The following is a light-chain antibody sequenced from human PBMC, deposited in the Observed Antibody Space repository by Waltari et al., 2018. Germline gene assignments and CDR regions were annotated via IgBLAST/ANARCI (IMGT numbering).Light chain of an antibody. CDR2: GAS. Sequence: DIIMTQSPATLSLSPGERATLPCRASQNVNSNLAWYQQKPGQAPRLLIYGASIRATGIPARFSGSGSGTQFTLTINSLQSEDSAVYFCQQHNDWPPWTFGQGTKVELK. CDR3: QQHNDWPPWT. CDR1: QNVNSN. V-gene: IGKV3-15*01. J-gene: IGKJ1*01.